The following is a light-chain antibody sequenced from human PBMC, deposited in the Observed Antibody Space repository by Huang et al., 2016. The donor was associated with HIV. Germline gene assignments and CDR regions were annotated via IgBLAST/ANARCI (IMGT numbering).Light chain of an antibody. J-gene: IGKJ4*01. CDR1: HNVRNN. CDR3: QQYDKWPPGLT. CDR2: DTS. Sequence: EIKMTQSPATLSVSPGGRVTLSCRASHNVRNNLAWYQQKTGQAPRLLIYDTSTRASGIPARFSGSGSGTEFTLTISGLQSEDFAIYYCQQYDKWPPGLTFGGGTKVEI. V-gene: IGKV3D-15*01.